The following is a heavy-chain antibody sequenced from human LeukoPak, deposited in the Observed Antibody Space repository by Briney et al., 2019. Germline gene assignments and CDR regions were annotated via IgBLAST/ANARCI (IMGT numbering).Heavy chain of an antibody. D-gene: IGHD3-22*01. CDR2: INHSGST. V-gene: IGHV4-34*01. CDR3: ASRTYYYDSSGYH. J-gene: IGHJ4*02. CDR1: GGSISSYY. Sequence: SETLSLTCTVSGGSISSYYWSWIRQPAGKGLEWIGEINHSGSTNYNPSLKSRVTISVDTSKNQFSLKLSSVTAADTAVYYCASRTYYYDSSGYHWGQGTLVTVSS.